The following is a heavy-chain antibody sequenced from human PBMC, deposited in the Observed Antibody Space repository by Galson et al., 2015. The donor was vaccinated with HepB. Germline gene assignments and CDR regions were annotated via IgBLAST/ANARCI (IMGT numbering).Heavy chain of an antibody. CDR2: VYPGTSET. CDR3: ASRWGDY. CDR1: GYSFPNHW. J-gene: IGHJ4*02. V-gene: IGHV5-51*01. D-gene: IGHD7-27*01. Sequence: QSGAEVTKPGESLKISCKASGYSFPNHWIGWVRQMHGEDLEWMGIVYPGTSETRYNPSFQGQVTVSADRSITTAYLHWSSLKASYTAIYYCASRWGDYWGQGTLVIVSS.